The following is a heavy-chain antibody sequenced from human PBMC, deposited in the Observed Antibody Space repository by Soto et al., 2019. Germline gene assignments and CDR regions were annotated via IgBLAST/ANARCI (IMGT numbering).Heavy chain of an antibody. CDR2: IIPVLGTT. CDR3: ARRRYCGYDCYHKHYYGMDV. J-gene: IGHJ6*02. V-gene: IGHV1-69*08. Sequence: QVQLVQSGAEVKKPGSSVKVSCRASGDTFSSYTVNWVRQAPGRGLVWLGRIIPVLGTTDYAQKFKGRVTTTADKSTNIVYMELSSLRSEDRAVYYCARRRYCGYDCYHKHYYGMDVWGQGTTVTVAS. D-gene: IGHD2-21*02. CDR1: GDTFSSYT.